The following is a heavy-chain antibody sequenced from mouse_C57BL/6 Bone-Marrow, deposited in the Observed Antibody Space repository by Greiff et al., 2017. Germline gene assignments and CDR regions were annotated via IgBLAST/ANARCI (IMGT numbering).Heavy chain of an antibody. CDR1: GYTFTSYW. Sequence: VQLQQPGAELVKPGASVKLSCKASGYTFTSYWMHWVKQRPGQGLEWIGRIHPSDSDTNYNQKFKGKATLTVDKSSSTAYMQLSSLTSEDSAVYYYSIMCYDYDYAMDYWGQGTTVTVSS. V-gene: IGHV1-74*04. D-gene: IGHD2-4*01. CDR3: SIMCYDYDYAMDY. CDR2: IHPSDSDT. J-gene: IGHJ4*01.